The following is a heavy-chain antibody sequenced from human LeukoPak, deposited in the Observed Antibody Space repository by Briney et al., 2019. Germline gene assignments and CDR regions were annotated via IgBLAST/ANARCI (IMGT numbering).Heavy chain of an antibody. CDR3: GRSVAAPADY. CDR2: IRGDGSVK. CDR1: GFTLSNVW. Sequence: PGGSLRLSCATSGFTLSNVWMSWVRQAPGKGLEWVGNIRGDGSVKFYLDSVKGRFTISRDNTNSVSLQMNNLKAEDTAVYYCGRSVAAPADYWGQGTLVIVSP. J-gene: IGHJ4*02. D-gene: IGHD6-6*01. V-gene: IGHV3-7*03.